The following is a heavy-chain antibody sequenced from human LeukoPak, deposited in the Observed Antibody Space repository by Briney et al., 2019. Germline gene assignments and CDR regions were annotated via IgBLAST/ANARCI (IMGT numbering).Heavy chain of an antibody. CDR3: ARVYYYDSSGYYFDY. CDR2: IYTSWST. V-gene: IGHV4-4*07. J-gene: IGHJ4*02. Sequence: SETLSLTCTVSGGSISSYYWSWIRQPAGKGLELIGRIYTSWSTNYNPSLKRRVTISVDTSKNQFSLKLSSVTAAATAVFYCARVYYYDSSGYYFDYWGQGTLVTVSP. D-gene: IGHD3-22*01. CDR1: GGSISSYY.